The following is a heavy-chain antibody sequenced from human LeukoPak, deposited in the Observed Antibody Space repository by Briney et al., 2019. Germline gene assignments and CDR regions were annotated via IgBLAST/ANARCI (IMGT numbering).Heavy chain of an antibody. D-gene: IGHD6-19*01. V-gene: IGHV5-51*01. CDR3: ARRIAVADYYFDY. Sequence: GESLKISCKGSGYSFTSYWIGWVRQMPGKGLEWMGIIYPGDSDTRYSPSFQGQVTISADKSISTAYLQWSSLKASDTAMYHCARRIAVADYYFDYWGQGTLVTVSS. J-gene: IGHJ4*02. CDR1: GYSFTSYW. CDR2: IYPGDSDT.